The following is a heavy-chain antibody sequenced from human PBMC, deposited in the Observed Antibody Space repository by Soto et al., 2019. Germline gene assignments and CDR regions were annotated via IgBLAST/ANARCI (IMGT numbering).Heavy chain of an antibody. CDR1: GYSFTSYW. J-gene: IGHJ6*02. CDR2: IDPSDSYT. Sequence: GESLKISCKGSGYSFTSYWISWVRQMPGKGLEWMGRIDPSDSYTNYSPSFQGHVTISADKSISTAYLQWSSLKASDTAMYYCASGGIAVAGTSPYYYYYYGMDVWGQGTPVTVSS. V-gene: IGHV5-10-1*01. D-gene: IGHD6-19*01. CDR3: ASGGIAVAGTSPYYYYYYGMDV.